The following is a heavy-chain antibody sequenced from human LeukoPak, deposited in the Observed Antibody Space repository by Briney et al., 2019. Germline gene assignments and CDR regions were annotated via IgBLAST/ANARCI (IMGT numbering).Heavy chain of an antibody. Sequence: GGSLRLSCAASGFTVSSNYMSWVRQAPGKGLEWVSVIYSGGSTYYADSVKGRFTISRDNTKNTLYLQMNSLTAEDTAVYYCARVGVVPAAIPDGFDIWGQGTMVTVSS. CDR2: IYSGGST. J-gene: IGHJ3*02. CDR3: ARVGVVPAAIPDGFDI. V-gene: IGHV3-53*01. CDR1: GFTVSSNY. D-gene: IGHD2-2*01.